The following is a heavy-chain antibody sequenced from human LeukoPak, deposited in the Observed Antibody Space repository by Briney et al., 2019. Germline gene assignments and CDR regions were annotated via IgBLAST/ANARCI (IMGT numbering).Heavy chain of an antibody. D-gene: IGHD2-2*01. V-gene: IGHV1-2*02. CDR1: GYTFTGYY. Sequence: ASVKVSCKASGYTFTGYYMHWVRQAPGQGLEWMGWINPNSGDTKYAQKFQGRVTMTRDTSISTAYMELSRLRFDDTAVYFCAVYSSSWRAFDVWGQGTMVTVSS. CDR3: AVYSSSWRAFDV. J-gene: IGHJ3*01. CDR2: INPNSGDT.